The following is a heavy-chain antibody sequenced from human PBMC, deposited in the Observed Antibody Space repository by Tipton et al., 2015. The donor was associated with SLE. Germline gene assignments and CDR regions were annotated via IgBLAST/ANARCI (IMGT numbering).Heavy chain of an antibody. Sequence: TLSLTCTVSGGSISSGSYYWSWIRQPPGKGLEWIGYIYYSGSTNYNPSLKSRVTISVDTSKNQFSLKLSSVTAADTAVYYCARVAAARPGPIDYWGQGTLVTVSS. CDR3: ARVAAARPGPIDY. CDR1: GGSISSGSYY. J-gene: IGHJ4*02. V-gene: IGHV4-61*01. CDR2: IYYSGST. D-gene: IGHD6-6*01.